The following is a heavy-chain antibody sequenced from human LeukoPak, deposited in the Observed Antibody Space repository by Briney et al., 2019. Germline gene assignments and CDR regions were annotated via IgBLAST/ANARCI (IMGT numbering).Heavy chain of an antibody. V-gene: IGHV3-15*01. CDR2: VKPNIDGGTT. CDR3: TAKAVGYSGYDRP. D-gene: IGHD5-12*01. CDR1: GFTFSKVW. Sequence: PGGSLRLSCAASGFTFSKVWMSWVRQAPGKGLEWVGLVKPNIDGGTTDYAAPVKGRFIISRDDSKKTVYLQMNSLKTEDTGMYYCTAKAVGYSGYDRPWGQGTLVTVSS. J-gene: IGHJ4*02.